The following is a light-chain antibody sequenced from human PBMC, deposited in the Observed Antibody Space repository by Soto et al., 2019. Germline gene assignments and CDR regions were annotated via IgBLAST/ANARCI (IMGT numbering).Light chain of an antibody. CDR1: QSISSW. CDR2: DAS. J-gene: IGKJ1*01. CDR3: QQYNSYWT. V-gene: IGKV1-5*01. Sequence: TQSPATLSVSPGERATLSCRASQSISSWLAWYQQKPGKAPKLLIYDASSLESGVPSRFSGSGSGTEFTLTISSLQPDDFATYYCQQYNSYWTFGQGTKVDI.